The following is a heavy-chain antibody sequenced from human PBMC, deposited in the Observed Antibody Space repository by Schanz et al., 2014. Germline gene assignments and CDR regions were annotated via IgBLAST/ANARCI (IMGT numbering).Heavy chain of an antibody. D-gene: IGHD6-13*01. CDR3: AREQIMAAAGLVDY. V-gene: IGHV3-21*01. Sequence: EVQLVESGGGLVKPGGSLRLSCAASGFTFSSYSMNWVRQAPGKGLEWVSSISSSSSYIYYADSVKGRFTISRDNAKNSLYLQMNSLRAEDTAVYYCAREQIMAAAGLVDYWRHGTLVTDSS. CDR1: GFTFSSYS. CDR2: ISSSSSYI. J-gene: IGHJ4*01.